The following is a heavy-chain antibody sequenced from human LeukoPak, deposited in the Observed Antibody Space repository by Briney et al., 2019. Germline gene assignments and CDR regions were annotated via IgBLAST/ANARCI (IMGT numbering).Heavy chain of an antibody. CDR1: GFTFANYA. D-gene: IGHD3-10*01. J-gene: IGHJ4*02. CDR2: INAGNGNT. Sequence: GGSLRLSCAASGFTFANYAMHWVRQAPGQRLEWMGWINAGNGNTQYSQKFQGRVTITRDTSASTAYMDLSSLRSEDTAVYYCVRGLLWFGELSPPGYWGQGTLVTVSS. V-gene: IGHV1-3*01. CDR3: VRGLLWFGELSPPGY.